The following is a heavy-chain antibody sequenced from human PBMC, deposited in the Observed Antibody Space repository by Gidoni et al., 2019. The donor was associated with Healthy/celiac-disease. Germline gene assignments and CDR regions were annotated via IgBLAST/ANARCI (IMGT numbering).Heavy chain of an antibody. D-gene: IGHD1-26*01. CDR3: ASRPKTHSGSYLKSSAAFDI. CDR1: GGSIRSGGYY. J-gene: IGHJ3*02. Sequence: QVQLQESGPGLVKPSPPLSLTGTVSGGSIRSGGYYCSWIRQHPGKGLEWIGYIYSSGSTYYNPSLKSRVTISVDTSKNQFSLKLSSVTAADTAVYYCASRPKTHSGSYLKSSAAFDIWGQGTMVTVSS. CDR2: IYSSGST. V-gene: IGHV4-31*03.